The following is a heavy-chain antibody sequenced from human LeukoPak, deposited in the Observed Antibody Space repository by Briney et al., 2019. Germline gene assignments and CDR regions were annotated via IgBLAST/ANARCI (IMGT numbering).Heavy chain of an antibody. CDR1: GFTFDDCT. D-gene: IGHD6-6*01. Sequence: GGSLRLSCAASGFTFDDCTMHWVRQAPGKGLEWVSLISWDGGSTYYADSVKGRFTISRDNSKNSLYLQMNSLRTEDTALYYCAKDIFSSSATLGLWFDPWGQGTLVTVSS. CDR2: ISWDGGST. J-gene: IGHJ5*02. CDR3: AKDIFSSSATLGLWFDP. V-gene: IGHV3-43*01.